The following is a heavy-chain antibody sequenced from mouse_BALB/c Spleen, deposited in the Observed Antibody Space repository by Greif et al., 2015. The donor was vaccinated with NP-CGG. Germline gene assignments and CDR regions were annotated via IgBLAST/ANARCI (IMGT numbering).Heavy chain of an antibody. Sequence: QVQLKESGPGLVAPSQSLSITCTVSGFSLTSYDISWIRQPPGKGLEWLGVIWTGGGTNYNSAFMSRLSISKDNSKSXVFLKMNSLQTDDTAIYYCVRDQGGGYAMDYWGQGTSVTVSS. CDR2: IWTGGGT. J-gene: IGHJ4*01. V-gene: IGHV2-9-2*01. CDR3: VRDQGGGYAMDY. D-gene: IGHD3-2*02. CDR1: GFSLTSYD.